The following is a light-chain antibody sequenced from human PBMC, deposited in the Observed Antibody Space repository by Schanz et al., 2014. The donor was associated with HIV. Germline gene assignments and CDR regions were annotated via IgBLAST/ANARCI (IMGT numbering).Light chain of an antibody. CDR3: QVRSNWPPVFT. CDR2: DAS. V-gene: IGKV3-11*01. J-gene: IGKJ3*01. CDR1: QSASTY. Sequence: EIVLTQSPATLSLSPGERATLSCRASQSASTYLAWYQQRAGQAPRLLIYDASNRATGISARFSGSGSGTDFTLTISSLEPEDFAVYYCQVRSNWPPVFTFGPGTRVDIK.